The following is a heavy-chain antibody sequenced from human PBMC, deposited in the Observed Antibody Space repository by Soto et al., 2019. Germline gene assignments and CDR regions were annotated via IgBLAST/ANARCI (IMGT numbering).Heavy chain of an antibody. Sequence: SETLSLTCAVSGGSISSGGYSWSWIRQPPGKGLEWIGYIYHSGGTYYNPSLKSRVTISVDTSKNQFSLKLSSVTAADTAVYYCARDRITMVRGRESWFDPWGQGTLVTVSS. V-gene: IGHV4-30-2*01. CDR2: IYHSGGT. CDR3: ARDRITMVRGRESWFDP. J-gene: IGHJ5*02. D-gene: IGHD3-10*01. CDR1: GGSISSGGYS.